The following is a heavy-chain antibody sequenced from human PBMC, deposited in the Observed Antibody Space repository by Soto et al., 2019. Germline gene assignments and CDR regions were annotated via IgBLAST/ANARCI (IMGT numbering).Heavy chain of an antibody. CDR3: TRDASRDSSARGWFDP. CDR2: ISSNSAYI. CDR1: ASTLRSFT. J-gene: IGHJ5*02. Sequence: GRTLRLSCAASASTLRSFTMNWFRQAPGKGLEWVSTISSNSAYIYYTDALRGRFTISRDNAKNSLHLQMNSLRAEDTAVYYCTRDASRDSSARGWFDPWGPGTLVTVSS. V-gene: IGHV3-21*01. D-gene: IGHD6-13*01.